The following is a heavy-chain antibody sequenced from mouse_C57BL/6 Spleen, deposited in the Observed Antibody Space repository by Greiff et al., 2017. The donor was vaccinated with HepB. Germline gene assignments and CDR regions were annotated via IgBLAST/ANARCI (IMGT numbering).Heavy chain of an antibody. D-gene: IGHD6-1*01. CDR3: TSLIGAY. CDR2: IRLKSDNYAT. V-gene: IGHV6-3*01. Sequence: EVKVEESGGGLVQPGGSMKLSCVASGFTFSNYWMNWVRQSPEKGLEWVAQIRLKSDNYATHYAESVKGRFTISRDDSKSSVYLQMNNLRAEDTGIYYCTSLIGAYWGQGTLVTVSA. CDR1: GFTFSNYW. J-gene: IGHJ3*01.